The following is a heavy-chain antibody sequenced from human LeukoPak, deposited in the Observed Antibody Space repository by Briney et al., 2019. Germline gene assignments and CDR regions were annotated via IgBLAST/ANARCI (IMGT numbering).Heavy chain of an antibody. D-gene: IGHD2-2*01. Sequence: PGGSLRLSCAASGFTFSSYSMNWVRQAPGKGLEWVSSISSSSSYIYYADSVKGRFTISRDNAKNSLYLQMNSLRAEDTAVYYCARTAEVVPAAIVGIGWFDPWGQGTLVTASS. V-gene: IGHV3-21*01. CDR3: ARTAEVVPAAIVGIGWFDP. CDR1: GFTFSSYS. CDR2: ISSSSSYI. J-gene: IGHJ5*02.